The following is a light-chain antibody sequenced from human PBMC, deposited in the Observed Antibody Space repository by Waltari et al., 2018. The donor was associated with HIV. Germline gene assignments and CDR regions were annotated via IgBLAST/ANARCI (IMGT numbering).Light chain of an antibody. Sequence: DIQLTQSPSTLSASVGDRVTITCRASQSISSWLAWYQQKPGKAPKLLIYKASSLESGVPSRFSGSGSGTEFTLTISSLQPDNFATYYCQQYNSYPLTFGGGTKVEIK. CDR2: KAS. CDR1: QSISSW. CDR3: QQYNSYPLT. V-gene: IGKV1-5*03. J-gene: IGKJ4*01.